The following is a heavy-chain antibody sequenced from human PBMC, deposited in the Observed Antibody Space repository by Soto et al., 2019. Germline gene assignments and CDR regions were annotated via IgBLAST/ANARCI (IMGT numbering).Heavy chain of an antibody. Sequence: FTVNSNNMSWVRQAPGRGLEWVSIIYSVGNTYYADSVKGRFSISRDNSKNTLYLQMNSLRAADAAVYFCARDQSRVAMTKDALDVWGRGTRVTVSS. D-gene: IGHD3-10*01. CDR2: IYSVGNT. CDR1: FTVNSNN. J-gene: IGHJ3*01. CDR3: ARDQSRVAMTKDALDV. V-gene: IGHV3-53*05.